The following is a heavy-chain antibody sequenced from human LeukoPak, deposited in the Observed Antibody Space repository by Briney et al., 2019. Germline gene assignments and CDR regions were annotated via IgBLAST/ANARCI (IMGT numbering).Heavy chain of an antibody. J-gene: IGHJ4*02. V-gene: IGHV4-59*01. D-gene: IGHD3-22*01. CDR3: ARVNYYDSSGYYYEDS. CDR2: IYYSGST. CDR1: GGSIISYY. Sequence: PSATLALICNVPGGSIISYYWTWIRQPPGKGLEWIGYIYYSGSTNYNPSLKSRVTISVDTSKNQFSLKLSSVTAADTAVYYCARVNYYDSSGYYYEDSWGQGTLVTVSS.